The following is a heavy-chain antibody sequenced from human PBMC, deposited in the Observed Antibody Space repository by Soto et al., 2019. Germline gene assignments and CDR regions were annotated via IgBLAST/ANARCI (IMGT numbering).Heavy chain of an antibody. J-gene: IGHJ6*03. CDR2: ISSSSSYI. Sequence: EVQLVESGGGLVKPGGSLRLSCAASGFTFSSYSMNWVRQAPGKGLEWVSSISSSSSYIYYADSVKGRFTISRDNAKNPLYLQMNSLRAEDTAVYYCARGRKYCSSTSCKETGYYYYYMDVWGKGTTVTVSS. V-gene: IGHV3-21*01. CDR3: ARGRKYCSSTSCKETGYYYYYMDV. CDR1: GFTFSSYS. D-gene: IGHD2-2*01.